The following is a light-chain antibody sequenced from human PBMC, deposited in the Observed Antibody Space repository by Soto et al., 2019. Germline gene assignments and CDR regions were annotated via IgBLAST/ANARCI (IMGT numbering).Light chain of an antibody. Sequence: VLTQPPSVSVAPGQTAKMPCGGNNIGTKSVHWYQQKPGQAPVLVVYAHSDRPSGIPERFSGSVSGNTSTLTIISVEAGDEADYYCQLWDSRTDHWVFGGGTKLTVL. CDR2: AHS. CDR1: NIGTKS. CDR3: QLWDSRTDHWV. J-gene: IGLJ3*02. V-gene: IGLV3-21*02.